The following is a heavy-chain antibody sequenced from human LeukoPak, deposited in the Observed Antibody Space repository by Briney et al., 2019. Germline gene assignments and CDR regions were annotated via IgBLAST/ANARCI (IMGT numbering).Heavy chain of an antibody. J-gene: IGHJ5*02. CDR2: ITPIFGIA. V-gene: IGHV1-69*04. CDR3: ARDANPTRSSWFDP. CDR1: GGTFSSYA. Sequence: SSETVSCKHSGGTFSSYAISWVRQAPGPGLEWMGRITPIFGIANYAQKFQGRVTITADKSTSTAYMELSSLRSEDTAVYYCARDANPTRSSWFDPWGQGTLVTVSS.